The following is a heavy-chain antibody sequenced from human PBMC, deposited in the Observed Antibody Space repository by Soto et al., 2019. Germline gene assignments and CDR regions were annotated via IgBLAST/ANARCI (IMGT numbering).Heavy chain of an antibody. Sequence: SVKISCQASGGSLSTNPISWVRQAPGQGLEWMGGTGSGTGPGNHAQKFQGRLTVTADKSTSTVYMELTNLSSEDTAVYYCARRDSGGFYRFFDSWGQGTLVTVSS. D-gene: IGHD2-15*01. J-gene: IGHJ4*02. CDR2: TGSGTGPG. CDR3: ARRDSGGFYRFFDS. V-gene: IGHV1-69*06. CDR1: GGSLSTNP.